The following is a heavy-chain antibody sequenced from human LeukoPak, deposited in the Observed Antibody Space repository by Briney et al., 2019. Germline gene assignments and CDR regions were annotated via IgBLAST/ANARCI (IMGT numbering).Heavy chain of an antibody. CDR2: IKQDGSER. Sequence: GGSLRLSCTASGFTFSNYCMTWVRQAPGKGLERVASIKQDGSERQYVGSVRGRFTISRDNAKNVLDLQMNSLRAEDTAVYYCASRYCSIRQCYLASYKCMDVWGKGTTVTVSS. CDR3: ASRYCSIRQCYLASYKCMDV. CDR1: GFTFSNYC. D-gene: IGHD2-2*01. V-gene: IGHV3-7*01. J-gene: IGHJ6*03.